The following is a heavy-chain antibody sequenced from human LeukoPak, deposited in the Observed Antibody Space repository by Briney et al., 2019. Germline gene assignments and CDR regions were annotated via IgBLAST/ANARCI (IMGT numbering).Heavy chain of an antibody. V-gene: IGHV4-39*01. CDR2: IYYSGST. D-gene: IGHD5-24*01. Sequence: SETLSLTCTVSGGSISSSSYYWGWIRQPPGKGLEWIGSIYYSGSTYYSPSLKSRVTISVDTSKNQFSLKLSSVTAADTAVYYCARSNYAYTYYYYYMDVWGKGTTVTVSS. J-gene: IGHJ6*03. CDR3: ARSNYAYTYYYYYMDV. CDR1: GGSISSSSYY.